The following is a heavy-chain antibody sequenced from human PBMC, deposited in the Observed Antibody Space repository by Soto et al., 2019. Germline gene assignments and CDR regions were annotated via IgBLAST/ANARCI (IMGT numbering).Heavy chain of an antibody. J-gene: IGHJ6*02. CDR1: AFSFSTYA. Sequence: GGSLRLSCAASAFSFSTYAMTWVRQAPGKGLEWVSGISDSGGSTYYADSVKGRFTISRDNSKNTLFLQMNSLRAEDTAGYYCARDSRGDGHGGYYYYGMDVWGQGTTVTVSS. CDR2: ISDSGGST. D-gene: IGHD2-21*02. V-gene: IGHV3-23*01. CDR3: ARDSRGDGHGGYYYYGMDV.